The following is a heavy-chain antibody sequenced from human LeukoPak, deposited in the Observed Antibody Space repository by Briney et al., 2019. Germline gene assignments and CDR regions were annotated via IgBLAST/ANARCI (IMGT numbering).Heavy chain of an antibody. V-gene: IGHV3-7*01. CDR1: GFTFSSYW. J-gene: IGHJ6*04. CDR3: ARDPAVAGISAFV. CDR2: IKQDGSEK. D-gene: IGHD6-19*01. Sequence: PGGSLRLSCAASGFTFSSYWMSWVRQAPGKGLEWVANIKQDGSEKYYVDSVKGRFTISRDNAKNTLYLQMNSLRAEDTAVYYCARDPAVAGISAFVWGKGTTVTISS.